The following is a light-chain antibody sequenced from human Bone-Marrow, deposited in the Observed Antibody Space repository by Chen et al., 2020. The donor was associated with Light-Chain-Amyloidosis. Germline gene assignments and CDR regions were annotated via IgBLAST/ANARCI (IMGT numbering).Light chain of an antibody. V-gene: IGKV3-15*01. J-gene: IGKJ4*01. CDR2: GAS. CDR1: QSVGGD. CDR3: QQYNNWPLT. Sequence: EVVMTQSQATLSVSPGERATLPCRASQSVGGDVVWYQQKPGQAPRLLIYGASTRATGIPVRFSGSGSRAEFTLTISSLQSEDFGVYYCQQYNNWPLTFGGGTKVEIK.